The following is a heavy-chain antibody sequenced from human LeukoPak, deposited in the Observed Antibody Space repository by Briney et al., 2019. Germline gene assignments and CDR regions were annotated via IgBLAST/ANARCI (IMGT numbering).Heavy chain of an antibody. CDR3: ARDVEMYSSTWSDAFDI. J-gene: IGHJ3*02. V-gene: IGHV3-21*01. CDR1: GFTFSSYS. Sequence: GGSLRLSCAASGFTFSSYSMNWVRQAPGKGLEWVSSISSSSSYIYYADSVRGRFTISRDNAKNSLYLQMNSLRVEDTAVYYCARDVEMYSSTWSDAFDIWGQGTMVTVSS. D-gene: IGHD6-13*01. CDR2: ISSSSSYI.